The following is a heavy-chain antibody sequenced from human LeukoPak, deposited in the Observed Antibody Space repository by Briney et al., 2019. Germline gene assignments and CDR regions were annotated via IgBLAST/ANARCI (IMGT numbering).Heavy chain of an antibody. Sequence: SGGSLRLSCAASGFTFSSYEMNWVRQAPGKGLEWISYISSSGSTMYYADSVKGRFTISRDNAKNSLYLQMNSLRAEDTAIYYCASSSGYALDYWGQGTLVTVSS. J-gene: IGHJ4*02. V-gene: IGHV3-48*03. D-gene: IGHD6-13*01. CDR2: ISSSGSTM. CDR1: GFTFSSYE. CDR3: ASSSGYALDY.